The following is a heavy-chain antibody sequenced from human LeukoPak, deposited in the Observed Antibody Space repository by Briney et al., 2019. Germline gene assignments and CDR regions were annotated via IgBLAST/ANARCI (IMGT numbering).Heavy chain of an antibody. J-gene: IGHJ4*02. CDR3: ARIRAPMVYAPDFDY. CDR1: GGSFSGYY. D-gene: IGHD2-8*01. CDR2: INHSGST. Sequence: SETLSLTCAVYGGSFSGYYWSWTRQPPGKGLEWIGEINHSGSTNYNPSLKSRVTISVDTSKNQFSLKLSSVTAADTAVYYCARIRAPMVYAPDFDYWGQGTLVTVSS. V-gene: IGHV4-34*01.